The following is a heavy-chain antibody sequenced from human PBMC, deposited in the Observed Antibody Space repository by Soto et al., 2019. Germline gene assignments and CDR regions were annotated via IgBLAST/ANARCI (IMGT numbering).Heavy chain of an antibody. D-gene: IGHD3-10*01. CDR1: GYTFTNYD. V-gene: IGHV1-8*01. CDR2: MSPNSGNT. J-gene: IGHJ4*02. CDR3: ARDTYGSGSYYSY. Sequence: GASVKVSCKASGYTFTNYDINWVRQATGQGLEWMGWMSPNSGNTGYAQKFQGRVSMTRDTSTSTAYMELSSLTSEDTAVYYCARDTYGSGSYYSYWGQGTLVTVYS.